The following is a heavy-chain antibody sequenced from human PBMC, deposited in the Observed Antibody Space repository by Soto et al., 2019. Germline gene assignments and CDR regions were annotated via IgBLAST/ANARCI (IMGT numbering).Heavy chain of an antibody. D-gene: IGHD1-1*01. CDR3: ARLETPFLGTTGSFAFDI. J-gene: IGHJ3*02. V-gene: IGHV5-51*01. CDR1: GYSFTSYW. Sequence: GGSLRLSCKGSGYSFTSYWIGWVRQMPGKGLEWMGIIYPGDSDTRYSPSFQGQVTISADKSISTAYLQWSSLKASDTAMYYCARLETPFLGTTGSFAFDIWGQGTMVTVSS. CDR2: IYPGDSDT.